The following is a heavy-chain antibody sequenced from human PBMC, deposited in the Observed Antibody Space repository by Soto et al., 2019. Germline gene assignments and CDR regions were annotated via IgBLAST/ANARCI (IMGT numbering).Heavy chain of an antibody. CDR1: GFSFSAYW. CDR2: TKQDGSDK. J-gene: IGHJ4*02. V-gene: IGHV3-7*03. CDR3: ARDGYGVALDY. Sequence: PGGSLRLSCAASGFSFSAYWMSWVRQAPGRGPEWVAKTKQDGSDKYYVDSVKGRFTISRDNARNSLFLQMNSLRAEDTAVYYCARDGYGVALDYWGQGVMVTVSS. D-gene: IGHD5-18*01.